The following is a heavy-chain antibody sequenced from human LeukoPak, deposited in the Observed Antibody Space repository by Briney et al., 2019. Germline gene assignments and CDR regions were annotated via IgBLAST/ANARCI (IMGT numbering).Heavy chain of an antibody. CDR2: IYYSGST. CDR1: GGSISSSSYY. D-gene: IGHD5-12*01. CDR3: ARRRGYDHFDY. Sequence: SETLSLTCTVSGGSISSSSYYWGWIRQPPGKGLEWIGNIYYSGSTYYNPSLKSRVTMSVDTSKNHFSLKLGSLTTADTAVYYCARRRGYDHFDYWGQGTLVTVSS. J-gene: IGHJ4*02. V-gene: IGHV4-39*02.